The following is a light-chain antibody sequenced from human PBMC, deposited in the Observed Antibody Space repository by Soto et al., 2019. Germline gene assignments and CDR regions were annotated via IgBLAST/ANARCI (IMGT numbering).Light chain of an antibody. CDR3: QQYTNWWT. J-gene: IGKJ1*01. CDR2: GAS. CDR1: QSVSSN. V-gene: IGKV3-15*01. Sequence: ETVMTQSPATVSVSPGERASLSCRASQSVSSNLAWYQQKPGQAPRLLIYGASTRATGIPARFSGSGSGTEFTLTISSLQSEDFAVYYCQQYTNWWTFGQGTKVDI.